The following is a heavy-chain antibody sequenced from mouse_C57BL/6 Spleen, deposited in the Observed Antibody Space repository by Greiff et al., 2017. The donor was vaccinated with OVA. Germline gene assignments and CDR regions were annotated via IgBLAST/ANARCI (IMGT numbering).Heavy chain of an antibody. CDR3: ARWGYYYGNYAMDY. CDR2: IYPGDGDT. Sequence: QVQLQQSGPELVKPGASVKISCKASGYAFSSSWMNWVKQRPGKGLEWIGRIYPGDGDTNYNGKFKGKATLTADKSSSKAYMQLSSLTSEDSAVYFCARWGYYYGNYAMDYWGQGTSVTVSS. J-gene: IGHJ4*01. CDR1: GYAFSSSW. V-gene: IGHV1-82*01. D-gene: IGHD1-1*01.